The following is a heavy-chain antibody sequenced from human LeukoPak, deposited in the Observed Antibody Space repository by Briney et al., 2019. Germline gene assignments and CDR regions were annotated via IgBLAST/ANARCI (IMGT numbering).Heavy chain of an antibody. CDR3: AKGDYYDSSGHLDY. V-gene: IGHV3-33*06. CDR2: IWYDGSNK. Sequence: GRSLRLSCAASGFTFSSYGMHWVRQAPGKGLEWVAVIWYDGSNKYYADSVKGRFTISRDNSKDTLYLQMNSLRAEDTAVYYCAKGDYYDSSGHLDYWGQGTLSPSPQ. J-gene: IGHJ4*02. CDR1: GFTFSSYG. D-gene: IGHD3-22*01.